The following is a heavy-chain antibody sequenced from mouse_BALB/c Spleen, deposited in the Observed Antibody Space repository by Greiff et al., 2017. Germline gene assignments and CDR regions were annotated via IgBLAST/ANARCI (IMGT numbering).Heavy chain of an antibody. CDR1: GFTFSSFG. D-gene: IGHD1-1*01. CDR2: ISSGSSTI. Sequence: EVHLVESGGGLVQPGGSRKLSCAASGFTFSSFGMHWVRQAPEKGLEWVAYISSGSSTIYYADTVKGRFTISRDNPKNTLFLQMTSLRSEDTAMYYCARLGYYGYYAMDYWGQGTSVTVSS. V-gene: IGHV5-17*02. J-gene: IGHJ4*01. CDR3: ARLGYYGYYAMDY.